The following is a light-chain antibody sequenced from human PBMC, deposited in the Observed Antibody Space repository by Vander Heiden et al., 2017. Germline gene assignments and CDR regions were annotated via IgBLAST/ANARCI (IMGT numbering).Light chain of an antibody. CDR1: QSVRSSS. CDR3: QQDGSSPFT. J-gene: IGKJ3*01. Sequence: IVLTQSPGTLSFSPGERATLSCRASQSVRSSSLAWYQQTPGQAPRLLIYGASSRATGIPDRFSGSGSGTDFTLTISRLEPEDFAVYYCQQDGSSPFTFGHGTKVDIK. V-gene: IGKV3-20*01. CDR2: GAS.